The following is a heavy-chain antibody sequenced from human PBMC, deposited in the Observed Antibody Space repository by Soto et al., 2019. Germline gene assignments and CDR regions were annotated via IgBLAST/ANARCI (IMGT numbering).Heavy chain of an antibody. CDR3: ARDFPYYYDSSGYLHFDY. CDR2: ISAYNGNT. V-gene: IGHV1-18*04. Sequence: QVQLVQSGAEVKKPGASVKVSCKASGYTFTSYGISWVRQAPGQGLEWMGWISAYNGNTNYAQKLQGRVTMTTDTSTSTAYMELRSLRSDDTAVYYCARDFPYYYDSSGYLHFDYWGLGTLVTVSS. J-gene: IGHJ4*02. D-gene: IGHD3-22*01. CDR1: GYTFTSYG.